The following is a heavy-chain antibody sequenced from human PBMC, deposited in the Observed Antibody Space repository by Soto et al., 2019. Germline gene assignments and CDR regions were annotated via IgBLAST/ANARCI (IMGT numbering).Heavy chain of an antibody. CDR1: GFSFSKYG. V-gene: IGHV3-30*18. Sequence: QVQVVESGGGVVQPGRSLRLSCAASGFSFSKYGMHWVRQAPGKGLEWVAEMSDDGSKKYYGDSVKGRFTISRDNSKNTLYLLMDSLRPEDTAMYYCAKELRETGGYYFDCWGQGTLVTVSS. CDR2: MSDDGSKK. CDR3: AKELRETGGYYFDC. J-gene: IGHJ4*02. D-gene: IGHD3-16*01.